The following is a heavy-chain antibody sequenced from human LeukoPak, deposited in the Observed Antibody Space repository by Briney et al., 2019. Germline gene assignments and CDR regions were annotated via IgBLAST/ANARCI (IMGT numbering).Heavy chain of an antibody. CDR2: IIPMFNIT. CDR1: GGTFSSYA. D-gene: IGHD6-13*01. J-gene: IGHJ4*02. V-gene: IGHV1-69*04. CDR3: ARVGAYSGSWYY. Sequence: SVKVSCKASGGTFSSYAISWVRQAPGQGLEWMGRIIPMFNITNHAEKFQGRVTITADKSTSTAYMELSSLRSEDTAVYYCARVGAYSGSWYYWGQGTLVTVSS.